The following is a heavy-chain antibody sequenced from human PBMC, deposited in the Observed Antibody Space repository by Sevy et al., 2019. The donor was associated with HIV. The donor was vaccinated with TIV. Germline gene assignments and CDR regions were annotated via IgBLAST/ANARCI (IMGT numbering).Heavy chain of an antibody. Sequence: GGSLRLSCAASGFMFSTYSMNWVRQAPGKGLEWVSSVSSSSTYIDYADSVKGRFTISRDNVKNSLYLEMNSLRAEHTVVYYCAGDLCTGGGCPRWGYYYYGMDVWGQGTTVTVSS. CDR3: AGDLCTGGGCPRWGYYYYGMDV. CDR2: VSSSSTYI. J-gene: IGHJ6*02. V-gene: IGHV3-21*01. D-gene: IGHD2-8*02. CDR1: GFMFSTYS.